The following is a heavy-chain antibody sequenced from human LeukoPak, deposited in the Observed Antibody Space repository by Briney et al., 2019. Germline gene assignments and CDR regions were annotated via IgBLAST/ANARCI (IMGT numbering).Heavy chain of an antibody. CDR1: GFSFSTYA. CDR3: AILPGYSSGWYEVNY. D-gene: IGHD6-13*01. CDR2: ISGIGGST. J-gene: IGHJ4*02. V-gene: IGHV3-23*01. Sequence: GGSLRLSCAASGFSFSTYAMSWVRQAPGKGLEWVSGISGIGGSTYYADSVKGRFTISRDNSKNTLYLQMNSLRAEDTAVYYCAILPGYSSGWYEVNYWGQGTLVTVSS.